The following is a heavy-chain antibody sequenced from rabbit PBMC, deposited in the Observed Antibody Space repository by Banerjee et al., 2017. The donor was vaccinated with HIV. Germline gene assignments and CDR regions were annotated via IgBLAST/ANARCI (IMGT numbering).Heavy chain of an antibody. Sequence: QEQLVGYGRDLAQPEGSLTLTCKASGLDFSSSEWLCWVRQAPGKGLEWIGCINTSSGNTAYASWAKGPFTISKTSSTTMTLQIASLTAADSATYVCARNLAGVIGWNFNLWGPGTLVTVS. J-gene: IGHJ4*01. V-gene: IGHV1S45*01. CDR3: ARNLAGVIGWNFNL. CDR2: INTSSGNT. D-gene: IGHD4-1*01. CDR1: GLDFSSSEW.